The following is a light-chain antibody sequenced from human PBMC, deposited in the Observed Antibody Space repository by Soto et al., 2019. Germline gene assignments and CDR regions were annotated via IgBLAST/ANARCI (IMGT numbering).Light chain of an antibody. V-gene: IGKV3-20*01. J-gene: IGKJ5*01. CDR3: QQYGSSPIT. Sequence: ENVLTQSPGTLSLSPGERATLSCRASQSVSSNYLAWYQQKPGQAPRLLIYGASSRATGIPDRFSGSVSGTDFTLTISRLESEDFAVYYCQQYGSSPITFGQGTRLEIK. CDR1: QSVSSNY. CDR2: GAS.